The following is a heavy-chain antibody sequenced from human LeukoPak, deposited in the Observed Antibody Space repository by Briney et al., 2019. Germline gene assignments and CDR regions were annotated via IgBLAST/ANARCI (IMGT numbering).Heavy chain of an antibody. V-gene: IGHV4-4*07. CDR1: GGSISSYY. J-gene: IGHJ6*03. D-gene: IGHD4-17*01. CDR3: ARDLGTVTTPTYYYYYMDV. Sequence: SETLSLTCTVSGGSISSYYWSWIRQPAGKGLEWIGRIYTSGSTNYNPSPKSRVTMSVDTSKNQFSLKLSSVTAADTAVYYCARDLGTVTTPTYYYYYMDVWGKGTTVTVSS. CDR2: IYTSGST.